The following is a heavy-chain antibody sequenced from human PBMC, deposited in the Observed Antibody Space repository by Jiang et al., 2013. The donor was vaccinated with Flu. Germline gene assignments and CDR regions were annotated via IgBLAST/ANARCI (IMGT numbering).Heavy chain of an antibody. CDR1: GGSFSGYY. Sequence: LLKPSETLSLTCAVYGGSFSGYYWSWIRQPPGKGLEWIGEINHSGSTNYNPSLKSRVTISVDTSKNQFSLKLSSVTAADTAVYYCARGTRITIFGVVIMGKSPFDYWGQGTLVTVSS. V-gene: IGHV4-34*01. J-gene: IGHJ4*02. D-gene: IGHD3-3*01. CDR2: INHSGST. CDR3: ARGTRITIFGVVIMGKSPFDY.